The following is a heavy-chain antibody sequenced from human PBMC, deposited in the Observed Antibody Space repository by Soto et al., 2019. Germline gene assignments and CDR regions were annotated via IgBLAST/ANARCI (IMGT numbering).Heavy chain of an antibody. D-gene: IGHD6-19*01. V-gene: IGHV4-59*01. CDR3: AKGNGWYYY. CDR1: Y. J-gene: IGHJ4*01. Sequence: YWTWIRQPPGKGLEWIGYIYYSGITNYSPSLKSRVTIAIDTSKNQFSLKLNSVTAADTAVYYCAKGNGWYYYWGQGTLVTVSS. CDR2: IYYSGIT.